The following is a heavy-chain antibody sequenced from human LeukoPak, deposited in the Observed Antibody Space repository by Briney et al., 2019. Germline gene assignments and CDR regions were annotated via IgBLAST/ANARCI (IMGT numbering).Heavy chain of an antibody. Sequence: GGSLTLTCAASGFTFSSYGMHWVRQAPGKGLGWVSRINSDGSSTNYADSVKGRFTISRDNAKNTLYLQMNSLRAEDTAVYYCARDRHAGDGPMDFLVQATTVTVSS. CDR3: ARDRHAGDGPMDF. CDR1: GFTFSSYG. CDR2: INSDGSST. V-gene: IGHV3-74*01. J-gene: IGHJ6*01.